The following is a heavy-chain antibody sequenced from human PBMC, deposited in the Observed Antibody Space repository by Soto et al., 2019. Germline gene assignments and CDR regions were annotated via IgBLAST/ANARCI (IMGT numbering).Heavy chain of an antibody. V-gene: IGHV4-31*03. CDR2: IYYSGST. CDR1: GGSTGSGRHY. D-gene: IGHD1-26*01. CDR3: ARDSVGATSRGFDP. Sequence: LSLTPSFSGGSTGSGRHYLSLLHEHPGKGLEWIGYIYYSGSTYYNPSLKSRVTISVDTSKNQFSLKLSSVTAADTAVYYCARDSVGATSRGFDPWGQGTLVTVSS. J-gene: IGHJ5*02.